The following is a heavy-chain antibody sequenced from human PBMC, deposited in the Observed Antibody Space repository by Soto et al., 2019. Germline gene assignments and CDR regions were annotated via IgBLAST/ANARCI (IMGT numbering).Heavy chain of an antibody. CDR3: AKHSSGSYRPFDH. D-gene: IGHD3-22*01. V-gene: IGHV3-23*01. CDR2: ISGSGTVT. CDR1: GFTFSSYA. J-gene: IGHJ4*02. Sequence: GGSLRLSCAASGFTFSSYAMSWVRRAPGKGLEWVSIISGSGTVTFYADSVKGRFSISRDSSKNTLFLQMNSLRAEDTAVYYCAKHSSGSYRPFDHWGQGALVNVSS.